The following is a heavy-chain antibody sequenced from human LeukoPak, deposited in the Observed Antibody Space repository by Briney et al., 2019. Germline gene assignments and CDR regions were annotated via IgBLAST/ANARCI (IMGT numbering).Heavy chain of an antibody. CDR1: GFTFSSYA. CDR3: AKVRTVTTINFDF. D-gene: IGHD4-17*01. V-gene: IGHV3-23*01. Sequence: PGGSLRLSCAASGFTFSSYAMSWVRLAPGKGLEWVSMISGNGGATYYADSVKGRFTISRDNSHNTLYLQMNTLRADDTAVYYCAKVRTVTTINFDFWGQGTLVTVSS. CDR2: ISGNGGAT. J-gene: IGHJ4*02.